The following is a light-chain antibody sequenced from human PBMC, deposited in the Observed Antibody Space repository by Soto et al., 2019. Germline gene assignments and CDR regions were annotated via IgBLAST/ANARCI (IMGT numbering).Light chain of an antibody. Sequence: EIVLTQSPGTLSLSPGERVTLSCRTSQSISNNHLAWYQQKPGQAPRLLIHGISNRATGVPDRFSGSGSGTDFTLTFSRLEPEDFAVYYCEYYGTSITFGGGTKVDIK. CDR2: GIS. CDR1: QSISNNH. CDR3: EYYGTSIT. V-gene: IGKV3-20*01. J-gene: IGKJ4*01.